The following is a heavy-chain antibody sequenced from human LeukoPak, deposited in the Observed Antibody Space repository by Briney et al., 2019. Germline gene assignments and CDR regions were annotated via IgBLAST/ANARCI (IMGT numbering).Heavy chain of an antibody. J-gene: IGHJ4*02. D-gene: IGHD5-18*01. V-gene: IGHV3-48*03. CDR2: ISSSGSTI. CDR1: RFIFSTSS. Sequence: GGSLRLSCVASRFIFSTSSMNWVRQAPGKWLEWVSYISSSGSTIYYTDSVKGRFTISRDNAENSLYLQVNSLRAEDTAVYYCARGDSSGFSYGYPRYYFDLWGQGTLVTVSS. CDR3: ARGDSSGFSYGYPRYYFDL.